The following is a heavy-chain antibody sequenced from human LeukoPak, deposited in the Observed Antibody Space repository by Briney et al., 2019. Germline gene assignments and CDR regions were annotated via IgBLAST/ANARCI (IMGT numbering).Heavy chain of an antibody. CDR2: TNHIGST. CDR1: GGSLSNYY. J-gene: IGHJ3*01. V-gene: IGHV4-34*01. D-gene: IGHD1-26*01. CDR3: ARHFKTTFRRGTFDV. Sequence: SETLSLTCAVYGGSLSNYYWSWIRQAPGKGLEWIGETNHIGSTNYESSLKSRVSISVDTSKNQLSLKMTSVTAADTAVYYCARHFKTTFRRGTFDVWGHGTMVTVSS.